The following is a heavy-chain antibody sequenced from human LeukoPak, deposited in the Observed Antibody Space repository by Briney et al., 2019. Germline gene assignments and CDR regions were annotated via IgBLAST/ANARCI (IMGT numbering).Heavy chain of an antibody. CDR2: IFYSGTT. CDR3: ARGGSAAKYYFDS. D-gene: IGHD6-13*01. Sequence: SETLSLTCTVSNDSISHHYWGWIRQPPGKGLEFIGYIFYSGTTNFNPSLKSRVTLSVDTSKNQFSLRLNSVTAADTAVYYCARGGSAAKYYFDSWGQGTLVTVSS. CDR1: NDSISHHY. J-gene: IGHJ4*02. V-gene: IGHV4-59*11.